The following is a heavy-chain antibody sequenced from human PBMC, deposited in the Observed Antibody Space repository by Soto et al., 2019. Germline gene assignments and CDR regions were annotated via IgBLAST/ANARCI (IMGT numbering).Heavy chain of an antibody. CDR2: IYQTEST. D-gene: IGHD2-21*01. J-gene: IGHJ4*02. V-gene: IGHV4-31*01. Sequence: SQTLSLACLVAAASNSRGFYYWSWIRQHPGKGLEWITNIYQTESTDSTPSLKTPLTMSLDTAKNKFSWTLTSLNAAARAAVYCARLGNESDSAPLFYFKFWGPGTLVTVSS. CDR3: ARLGNESDSAPLFYFKF. CDR1: AASNSRGFYY.